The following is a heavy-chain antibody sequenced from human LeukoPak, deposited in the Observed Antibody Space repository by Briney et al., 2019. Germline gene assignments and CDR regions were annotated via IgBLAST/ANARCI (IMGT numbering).Heavy chain of an antibody. V-gene: IGHV4-30-4*01. Sequence: SATLSLTCTVSGGSISSGDYYCSWIRQPPAKGLQWIASIYYSASTYYNPSLKSRVTISVDTSKNQFSLKLSSVTAADTAVYYCAREGIAAAGTLPAFDYWGQGTLVTVSS. CDR3: AREGIAAAGTLPAFDY. CDR1: GGSISSGDYY. CDR2: IYYSAST. D-gene: IGHD6-13*01. J-gene: IGHJ4*02.